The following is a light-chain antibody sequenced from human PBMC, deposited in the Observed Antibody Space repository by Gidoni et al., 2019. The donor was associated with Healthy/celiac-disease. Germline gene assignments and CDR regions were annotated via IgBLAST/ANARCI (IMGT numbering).Light chain of an antibody. CDR1: QSVSSSY. CDR2: GAS. Sequence: EIVLTQPPGTLSLSPGERATLSSRASQSVSSSYLAWYQQKPGQAPRLLIYGASSRTPGIPDRFSGSGSGTDFTLTISRLEPEDFAVYYCQQYGSSPRTFGQGTKVEIK. V-gene: IGKV3-20*01. CDR3: QQYGSSPRT. J-gene: IGKJ1*01.